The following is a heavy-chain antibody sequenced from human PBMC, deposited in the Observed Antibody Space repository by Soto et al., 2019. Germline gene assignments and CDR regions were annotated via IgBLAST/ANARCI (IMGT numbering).Heavy chain of an antibody. CDR1: GFTFSGFW. D-gene: IGHD6-19*01. CDR3: VRVKVTSGWGAFGY. Sequence: EVQLVESGGGLVQPGGSLTLSCTASGFTFSGFWMNWVRQAPGKGLVWVSRINGDGSVTNYADSVKGRFTISRDNAKNTLYLQMNSLRVEDTAVYYFVRVKVTSGWGAFGYWGQGTLVTVSS. CDR2: INGDGSVT. J-gene: IGHJ4*02. V-gene: IGHV3-74*01.